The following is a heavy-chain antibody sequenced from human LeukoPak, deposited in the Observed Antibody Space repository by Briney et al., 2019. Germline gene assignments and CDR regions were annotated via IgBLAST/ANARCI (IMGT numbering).Heavy chain of an antibody. CDR2: IAHRGSNK. J-gene: IGHJ4*02. Sequence: GGSLRLSCAASGFTFSRNAIHWVRQGPGKGLEWVSYIAHRGSNKYYADSVKGRFTISRDNSKRTLYLQMNSLRADDTAVYYCAKDGSWSCTDWGQGTLVTVSS. CDR1: GFTFSRNA. D-gene: IGHD2-8*02. V-gene: IGHV3-30*02. CDR3: AKDGSWSCTD.